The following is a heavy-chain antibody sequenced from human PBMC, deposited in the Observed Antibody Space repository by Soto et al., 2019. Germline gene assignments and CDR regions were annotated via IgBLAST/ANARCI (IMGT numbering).Heavy chain of an antibody. Sequence: AASVKVSCKAPADTFTSYYINCVRQAPGHGLEWMGIINTNGGSTRCAQKFQCRITMTMDTSTSTVDMEKRSLRSEDTAVYYCARSSGGDFGIIIEGSKWLAPWGQGSLVTVSS. CDR1: ADTFTSYY. J-gene: IGHJ5*02. D-gene: IGHD1-26*01. V-gene: IGHV1-46*01. CDR3: ARSSGGDFGIIIEGSKWLAP. CDR2: INTNGGST.